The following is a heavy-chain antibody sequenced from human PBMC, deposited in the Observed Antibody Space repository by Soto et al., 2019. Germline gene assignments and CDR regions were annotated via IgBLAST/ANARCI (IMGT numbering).Heavy chain of an antibody. V-gene: IGHV3-7*03. D-gene: IGHD3-3*01. J-gene: IGHJ4*02. CDR1: GFTFSSYW. Sequence: GGSLRLSCAASGFTFSSYWMSWVRQAPGKGLEWVANIKQDGSEKYYVDSVKGRFTISRDNAKNSLYLQMNSLRAEDTAVYYCAIATRPPFWSGYYADYWGQGTLVTVSS. CDR3: AIATRPPFWSGYYADY. CDR2: IKQDGSEK.